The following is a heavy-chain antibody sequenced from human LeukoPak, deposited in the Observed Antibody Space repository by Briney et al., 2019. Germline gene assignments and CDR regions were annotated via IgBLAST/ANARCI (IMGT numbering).Heavy chain of an antibody. J-gene: IGHJ6*03. D-gene: IGHD3-3*01. CDR1: GGSISSGSYY. CDR2: IYTSGST. V-gene: IGHV4-61*02. CDR3: AREVYYDFWSGYPYYYYYMDV. Sequence: SQTLSLTCTDSGGSISSGSYYWSWIRQPAGKGLEWIGRIYTSGSTNYNPSLKSRVTISVDTSKNQFSLKLSSVTAADTAVYYCAREVYYDFWSGYPYYYYYMDVWGKGTTVTVSS.